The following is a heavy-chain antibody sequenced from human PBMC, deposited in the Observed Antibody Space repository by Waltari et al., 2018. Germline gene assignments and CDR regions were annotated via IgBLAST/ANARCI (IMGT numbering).Heavy chain of an antibody. J-gene: IGHJ6*02. CDR2: IWYDGSNK. CDR1: GFTFSSYG. Sequence: QVQLVESGGGVVQPGRSLRLSCAASGFTFSSYGMHWVRQTQGKGLEWVAVIWYDGSNKYYADSVKGRFTISRDNSKNTLYLQMNSLRAEDTAVYYCAIGRIVGDRLAGGMDVWGQGTTVTVSS. CDR3: AIGRIVGDRLAGGMDV. D-gene: IGHD1-26*01. V-gene: IGHV3-33*01.